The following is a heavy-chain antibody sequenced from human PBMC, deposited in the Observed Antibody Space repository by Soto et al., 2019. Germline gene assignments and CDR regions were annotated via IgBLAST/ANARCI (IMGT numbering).Heavy chain of an antibody. V-gene: IGHV3-7*01. CDR1: GFTFSSYW. J-gene: IGHJ3*02. Sequence: GGSLRLSCAASGFTFSSYWMSWVRQAPGKGLEWVANIKQDGSEKYYVDSVKGRFTISRDNAKNSLYLQMNSLRAEDTAVYYCARQSYYDSSGYAFDIWGQGTMVTVSS. CDR3: ARQSYYDSSGYAFDI. D-gene: IGHD3-22*01. CDR2: IKQDGSEK.